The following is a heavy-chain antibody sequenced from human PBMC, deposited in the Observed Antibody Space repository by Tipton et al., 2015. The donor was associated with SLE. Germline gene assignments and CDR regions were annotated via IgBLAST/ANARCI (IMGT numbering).Heavy chain of an antibody. D-gene: IGHD4-17*01. CDR1: GGSFSGYY. CDR3: ARDRTTETEFWYFDF. Sequence: GLVKPSETLSLTCAVYGGSFSGYYWSWIRQPPGKGLEWIGEINHSGSTNYNPSLKSRVTISVDTSKNQFSLKLSSVTAADTAVYYCARDRTTETEFWYFDFWGRGTLVTVSS. J-gene: IGHJ2*01. V-gene: IGHV4-34*01. CDR2: INHSGST.